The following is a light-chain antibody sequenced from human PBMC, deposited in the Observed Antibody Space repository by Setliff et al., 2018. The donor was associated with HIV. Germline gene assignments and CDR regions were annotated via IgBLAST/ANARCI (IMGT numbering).Light chain of an antibody. CDR3: QQYGSSPLT. Sequence: EIVLTQSPGTLSLSPGERAPLSCRDSQSVYSSYLAWYQQKPGQAPRLLISGASSRATGIPHRVSGSGSGTDFTLSISRLETEDFGVYYCQQYGSSPLTFGGGTKVDIK. CDR1: QSVYSSY. CDR2: GAS. V-gene: IGKV3-20*01. J-gene: IGKJ4*01.